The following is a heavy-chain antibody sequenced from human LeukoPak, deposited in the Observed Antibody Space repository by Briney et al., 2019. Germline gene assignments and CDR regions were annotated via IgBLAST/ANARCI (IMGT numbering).Heavy chain of an antibody. J-gene: IGHJ6*02. Sequence: SETLSLTCTVSGGSISSYYWSWIRQPPGKGLEWIGYIYYSGSTNYNPSLKSRVTISVDTSKNQFSLKLSSVTAADTAVYYCARIGYCSGGSCHGDYYGMDVWGQGTTVTVSS. V-gene: IGHV4-59*08. CDR2: IYYSGST. CDR1: GGSISSYY. D-gene: IGHD2-15*01. CDR3: ARIGYCSGGSCHGDYYGMDV.